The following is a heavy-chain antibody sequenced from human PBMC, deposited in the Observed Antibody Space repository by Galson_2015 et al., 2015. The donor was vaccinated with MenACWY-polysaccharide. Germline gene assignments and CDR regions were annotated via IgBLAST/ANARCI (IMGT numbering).Heavy chain of an antibody. CDR2: ISDSGVTT. V-gene: IGHV3-23*01. Sequence: SLRLSCAASGFTFRSYAMSWVCQAPGKGLEWVSVISDSGVTTYYADSVKGRFTVSRDNSKNTLYLQMNSLRGEDTAVYYCAKGRVSDWYDSWGQGTLVTVSS. J-gene: IGHJ5*01. CDR3: AKGRVSDWYDS. CDR1: GFTFRSYA. D-gene: IGHD2-21*01.